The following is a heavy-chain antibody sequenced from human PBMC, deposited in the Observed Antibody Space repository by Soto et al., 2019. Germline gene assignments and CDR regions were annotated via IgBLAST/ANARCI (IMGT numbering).Heavy chain of an antibody. D-gene: IGHD6-19*01. J-gene: IGHJ4*02. CDR2: INPSGDSA. CDR3: ARVGSFEVVAATDYFDH. Sequence: VQLVQSGAEVKKPGASVKISCKASGYTFNSYYMHWVRQAPGQGLEWMGVINPSGDSAGYAQKFHGRVTMTRDTSTSTLYMDLSGLRSDDTAVYYCARVGSFEVVAATDYFDHWGQGTLITVSS. CDR1: GYTFNSYY. V-gene: IGHV1-46*02.